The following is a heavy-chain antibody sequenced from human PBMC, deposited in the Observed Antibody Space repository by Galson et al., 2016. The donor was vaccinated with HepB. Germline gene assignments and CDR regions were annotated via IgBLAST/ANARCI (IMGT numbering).Heavy chain of an antibody. CDR1: GFSFTNYW. D-gene: IGHD3-22*01. Sequence: QSGAEVKKPGESLRISCNGSGFSFTNYWISWVRQMPGKGLEWMGRIDPSDSYTNYSPFFQGHVTISADKSISTAYLQWSSLKASYTAMYYCARHVDSEEYYFDYCGHGTLLTVSS. CDR3: ARHVDSEEYYFDY. V-gene: IGHV5-10-1*01. CDR2: IDPSDSYT. J-gene: IGHJ4*01.